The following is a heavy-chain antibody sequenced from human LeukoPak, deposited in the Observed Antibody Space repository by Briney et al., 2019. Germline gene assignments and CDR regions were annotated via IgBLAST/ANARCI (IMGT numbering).Heavy chain of an antibody. CDR3: VTNPQGSFDY. CDR2: IYYSGST. V-gene: IGHV4-31*03. Sequence: SETLSLTCTVSGGSISSGGYYWSWIRQHPGKGLEWIGYIYYSGSTYYNPSLKSRVTISVDTSKIQFSLKLSSVTAADTAVYYCVTNPQGSFDYWGQGTLVTVSS. J-gene: IGHJ4*02. CDR1: GGSISSGGYY.